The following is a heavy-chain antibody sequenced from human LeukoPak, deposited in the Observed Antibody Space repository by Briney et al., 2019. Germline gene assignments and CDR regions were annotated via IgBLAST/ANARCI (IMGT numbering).Heavy chain of an antibody. Sequence: GGSLRLSCAASGFTFSSYAMSWVRQAPGKGLEWVSAISGSGGSTYYADSVKGRFTISRDNSKNTLYLQMNSLRAEDTAVYYCAREKYYYGSGSYSRGLDYWGQGTLVTVSS. J-gene: IGHJ4*02. CDR1: GFTFSSYA. CDR2: ISGSGGST. V-gene: IGHV3-23*01. CDR3: AREKYYYGSGSYSRGLDY. D-gene: IGHD3-10*01.